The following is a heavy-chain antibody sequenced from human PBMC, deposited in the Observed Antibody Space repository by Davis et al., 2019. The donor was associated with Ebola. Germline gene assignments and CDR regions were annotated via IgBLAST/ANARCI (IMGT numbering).Heavy chain of an antibody. CDR3: ARDQIVYDILTGINYGMDV. V-gene: IGHV3-30*04. J-gene: IGHJ6*02. Sequence: GESLKISCAASGFTFSSYAMHWVRQAPGKGLEWVAVISYDGSNKYYADSVKGRFTISRDNSKNTLYLQMNSLRAEDTAVYYCARDQIVYDILTGINYGMDVWGQGTTVTVSS. CDR1: GFTFSSYA. D-gene: IGHD3-9*01. CDR2: ISYDGSNK.